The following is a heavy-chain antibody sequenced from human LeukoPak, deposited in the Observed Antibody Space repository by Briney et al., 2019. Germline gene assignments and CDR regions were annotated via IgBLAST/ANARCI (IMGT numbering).Heavy chain of an antibody. CDR3: ARDTYSIAE. CDR1: GFTFSDYW. CDR2: IHRDGGTT. Sequence: GGSLRLSCAASGFTFSDYWMHWVRQAPGKGLVWVSPIHRDGGTTNYTSCVKCRFTISRDHAKNTVYLQMNSLRVEDTAVYYCARDTYSIAEWGQGTLVTVSS. D-gene: IGHD1-26*01. V-gene: IGHV3-74*01. J-gene: IGHJ4*02.